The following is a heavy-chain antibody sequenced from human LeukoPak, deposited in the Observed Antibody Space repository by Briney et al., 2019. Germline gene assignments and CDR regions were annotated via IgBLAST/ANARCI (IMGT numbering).Heavy chain of an antibody. CDR1: GFTFSSYS. D-gene: IGHD1-26*01. CDR3: AKDRRSGSYFSGIDY. Sequence: GGSLRLSCAASGFTFSSYSMNWVRQAPGKGLEWVSAISGSGGSTYYADSVKGRFTISRDNSKNTLYLQMNSLRAEDTAVYYCAKDRRSGSYFSGIDYWGQGTLVTVSS. CDR2: ISGSGGST. V-gene: IGHV3-23*01. J-gene: IGHJ4*02.